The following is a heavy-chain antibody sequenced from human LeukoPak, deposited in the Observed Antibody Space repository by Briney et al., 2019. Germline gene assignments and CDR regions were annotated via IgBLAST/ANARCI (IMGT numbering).Heavy chain of an antibody. D-gene: IGHD2-15*01. CDR1: RFTFSSYW. CDR2: IKRDGSEK. CDR3: ARDAPPYCSGGSCYSRY. V-gene: IGHV3-7*01. Sequence: GGSLRLSCAASRFTFSSYWMSWVRQAPGKGLEWVANIKRDGSEKYYVDLVKGRFTISRDNAKNSLYLQMNRLRAEDTAVYYCARDAPPYCSGGSCYSRYWGQGALATVSS. J-gene: IGHJ4*02.